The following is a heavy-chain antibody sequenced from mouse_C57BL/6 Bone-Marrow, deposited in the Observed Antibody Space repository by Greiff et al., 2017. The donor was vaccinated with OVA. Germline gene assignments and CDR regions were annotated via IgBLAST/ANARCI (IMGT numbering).Heavy chain of an antibody. Sequence: QVQLKESGAELVRPGASVKMSCKASGYTFTSYNMHWVKQTPRQGLEWIGAIYPGNGDTSYNQKFKGKATLTVDKSSSTAYMQRSSLTSEDSAVYFCAKRDGPYAMDYWGQGTSVTVSS. V-gene: IGHV1-12*01. CDR2: IYPGNGDT. D-gene: IGHD2-3*01. CDR1: GYTFTSYN. J-gene: IGHJ4*01. CDR3: AKRDGPYAMDY.